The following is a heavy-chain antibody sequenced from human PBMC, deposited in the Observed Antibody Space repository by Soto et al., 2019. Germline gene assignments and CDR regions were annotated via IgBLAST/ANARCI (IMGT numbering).Heavy chain of an antibody. CDR3: AKDNYCSGGSCYPPLDYYYYYGMDV. CDR2: IYSGGST. D-gene: IGHD2-15*01. Sequence: PGGSLRLSCAASGFTVSSNYMSWVRQAPGKGLEWVSVIYSGGSTYYADSVKGRFTISRDNSKNTLYLQMNSLRAEDTAVYYCAKDNYCSGGSCYPPLDYYYYYGMDVWGQGTTVTVSS. J-gene: IGHJ6*02. CDR1: GFTVSSNY. V-gene: IGHV3-53*01.